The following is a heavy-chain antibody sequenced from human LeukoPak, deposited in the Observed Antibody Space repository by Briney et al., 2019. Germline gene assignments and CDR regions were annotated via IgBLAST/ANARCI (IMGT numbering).Heavy chain of an antibody. CDR3: AKDHSSGWPDCFDY. CDR1: GFTFSSYS. D-gene: IGHD6-19*01. Sequence: TGGSLRLSCAASGFTFSSYSMNWVRQAQGKGLEWVSYISSSGSSIYYADSVKGRFTISRDNAKNSLYLQMNSLRAEDTAVYYCAKDHSSGWPDCFDYWGQGALVTVSS. V-gene: IGHV3-48*04. J-gene: IGHJ4*02. CDR2: ISSSGSSI.